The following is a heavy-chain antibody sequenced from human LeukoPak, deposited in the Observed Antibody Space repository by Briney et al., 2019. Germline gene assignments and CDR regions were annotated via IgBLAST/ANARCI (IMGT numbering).Heavy chain of an antibody. V-gene: IGHV3-23*01. D-gene: IGHD1-26*01. Sequence: PGGSLRLSCAASGFTFSSYAMNWVRQAPGKGLEWVSGISGSGGSTYYADSVKGRFTISRDNAKNSLYLQIHSPRAEDTAVYYCARENSGTFSLDYWGQGTLVTVSS. CDR1: GFTFSSYA. CDR3: ARENSGTFSLDY. J-gene: IGHJ4*02. CDR2: ISGSGGST.